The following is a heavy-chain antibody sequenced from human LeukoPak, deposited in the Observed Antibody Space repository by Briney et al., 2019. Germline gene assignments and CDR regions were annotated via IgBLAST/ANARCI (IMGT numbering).Heavy chain of an antibody. V-gene: IGHV3-66*01. CDR2: IYSGGST. CDR3: ARGLGYSSGWLIDY. Sequence: GGSLRLSCAASGFTFSSYSMNWVRQAPGKGLEWVSVIYSGGSTYYADSVKGRFTISRDNSKNTLYLQMNSLRAEDTAVYYCARGLGYSSGWLIDYWGQGTLVTVSS. J-gene: IGHJ4*02. D-gene: IGHD6-19*01. CDR1: GFTFSSYS.